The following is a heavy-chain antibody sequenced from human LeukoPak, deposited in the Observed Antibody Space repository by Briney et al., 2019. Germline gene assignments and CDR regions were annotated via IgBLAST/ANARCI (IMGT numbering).Heavy chain of an antibody. CDR2: IYYSGST. J-gene: IGHJ5*02. CDR1: SGSISGYY. D-gene: IGHD3-10*01. Sequence: SETLSLTCTVSSGSISGYYWNWIRQPPGKGLEWIGYIYYSGSTNYNPSLKSRVTISVDTSKNHFSLRLSSVTAADTAVYYCARNRVGELSWFDPWGQGTLVTVSS. CDR3: ARNRVGELSWFDP. V-gene: IGHV4-59*01.